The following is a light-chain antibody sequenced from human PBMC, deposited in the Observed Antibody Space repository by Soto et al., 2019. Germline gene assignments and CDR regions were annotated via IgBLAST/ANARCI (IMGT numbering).Light chain of an antibody. J-gene: IGKJ1*01. Sequence: DIQMTQSLSTLSASLGDTVTITCRASQSISSWLAWYQQKPGKAPKLLIYDASSLESGVPSRFSGSGSGTEFTITISSLQPDDFATYYCQQYNSYPETFGQGTKVDI. CDR1: QSISSW. CDR2: DAS. CDR3: QQYNSYPET. V-gene: IGKV1-5*01.